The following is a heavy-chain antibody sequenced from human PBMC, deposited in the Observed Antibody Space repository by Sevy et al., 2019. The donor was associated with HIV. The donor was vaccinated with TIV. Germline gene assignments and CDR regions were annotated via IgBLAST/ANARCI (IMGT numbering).Heavy chain of an antibody. V-gene: IGHV4-31*03. J-gene: IGHJ5*02. Sequence: SESLSLTCTVSGGSISSGGYYWSWIRQHPGKGLEWIGYIYYSGSTYYNPSLKSRVTISVDTSKNQFSLKLSSVTAADLAVYYCARAQGIAAARRRDWFDPWGQGTLVTVSS. D-gene: IGHD6-13*01. CDR1: GGSISSGGYY. CDR2: IYYSGST. CDR3: ARAQGIAAARRRDWFDP.